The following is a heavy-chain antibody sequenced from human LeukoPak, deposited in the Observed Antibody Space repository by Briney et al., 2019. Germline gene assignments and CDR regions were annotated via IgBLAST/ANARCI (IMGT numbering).Heavy chain of an antibody. V-gene: IGHV3-30*03. J-gene: IGHJ4*02. CDR3: ARDLSSSGWDSIHFDY. Sequence: PGGSLRLSCAASGFTFSSYGMHWVRQAPGKGLEWVAVISYDGSNKYYADSVKGRFTISRDNSKNTLYLQMNSLRAEDTAVYYSARDLSSSGWDSIHFDYWGQGTLVTVSS. CDR2: ISYDGSNK. D-gene: IGHD6-19*01. CDR1: GFTFSSYG.